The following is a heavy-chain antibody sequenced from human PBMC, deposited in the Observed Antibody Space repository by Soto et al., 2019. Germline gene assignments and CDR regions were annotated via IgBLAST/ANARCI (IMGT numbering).Heavy chain of an antibody. Sequence: SETLSLTCTVSGGSISSSSYYWGWIRHPPGKGLEWIGSIYYSGSTYYNPSLKSRVTISVDTSKNQFSLKLSSVTAADTAVYYCARQWLVRSWYYFDYWGQGTLVTVSS. J-gene: IGHJ4*02. CDR1: GGSISSSSYY. V-gene: IGHV4-39*01. CDR2: IYYSGST. CDR3: ARQWLVRSWYYFDY. D-gene: IGHD6-19*01.